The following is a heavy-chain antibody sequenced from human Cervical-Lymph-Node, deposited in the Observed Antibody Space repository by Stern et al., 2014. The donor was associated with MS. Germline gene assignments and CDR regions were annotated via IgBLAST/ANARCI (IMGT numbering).Heavy chain of an antibody. CDR3: ARDDRGSSWYRFDF. Sequence: QLQLQESGPGVAKPSQTLSLTCTVSGGSISTDGYYWTWIRQHPVKGLEWIGYIYYSGSTYYNPSLKSRVTMSLDTSKNQFSLNLSSVTTADTAIYYCARDDRGSSWYRFDFWGQGTLVTVSS. CDR2: IYYSGST. V-gene: IGHV4-31*03. D-gene: IGHD6-13*01. CDR1: GGSISTDGYY. J-gene: IGHJ4*02.